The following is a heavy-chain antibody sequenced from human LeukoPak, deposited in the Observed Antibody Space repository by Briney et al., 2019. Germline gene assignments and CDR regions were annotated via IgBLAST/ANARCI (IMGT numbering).Heavy chain of an antibody. V-gene: IGHV3-30-3*01. CDR2: ISYDGSNK. D-gene: IGHD7-27*01. J-gene: IGHJ4*02. Sequence: PGGSLRLSCAASGFTFSSYAMHWVRQAPGKGLEWVAVISYDGSNKYYADSVKGRFTISRDNSENTLYVQMNSLRAEDTAVYYCARDPSWGSSFDYWGQGTLVTVSS. CDR3: ARDPSWGSSFDY. CDR1: GFTFSSYA.